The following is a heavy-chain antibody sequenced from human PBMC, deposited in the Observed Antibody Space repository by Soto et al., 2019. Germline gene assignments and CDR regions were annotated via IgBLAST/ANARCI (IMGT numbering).Heavy chain of an antibody. J-gene: IGHJ4*02. CDR1: GFTFSNFW. CDR3: ATYYDILTASRFEY. CDR2: LKHDGSEK. V-gene: IGHV3-7*03. D-gene: IGHD3-9*01. Sequence: GGCLRISCEVSGFTFSNFWMTWVRKAPGKGLEWVATLKHDGSEKYYVDSVKGRFTISRDNAKNSVSLQMSSLRGEDTAVYHCATYYDILTASRFEYWGRGTLVTVSS.